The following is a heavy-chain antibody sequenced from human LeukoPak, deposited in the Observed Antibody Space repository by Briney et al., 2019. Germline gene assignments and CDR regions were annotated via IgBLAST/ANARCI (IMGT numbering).Heavy chain of an antibody. J-gene: IGHJ4*02. CDR3: ARHGGGFGSGPYYNFDY. CDR2: IYYSGST. V-gene: IGHV4-59*08. CDR1: GGSISSYF. Sequence: PSETLSLTCTVSGGSISSYFWSWIRQPPGKGLEWIGYIYYSGSTNYNPSLKSRVTISVDTSMHQFSLKLTSVTAADTAVYYCARHGGGFGSGPYYNFDYWGQGTLVTVSS. D-gene: IGHD3-10*01.